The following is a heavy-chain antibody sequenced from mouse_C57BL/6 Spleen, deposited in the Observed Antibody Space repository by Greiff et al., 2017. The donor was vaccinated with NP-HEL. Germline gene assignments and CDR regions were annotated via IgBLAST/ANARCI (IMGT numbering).Heavy chain of an antibody. CDR2: ISDGGSYT. V-gene: IGHV5-4*01. D-gene: IGHD1-1*01. CDR3: ARGGPYYGSSYFAY. CDR1: GFTFSSYA. Sequence: EVQRVESGGGLVKPGGSLKLSCAASGFTFSSYAMSWVRQTPEKRLEWVATISDGGSYTYYPDNVKGRFTISRDNAKNNLYLQMSHLKSEDTAMYYCARGGPYYGSSYFAYWGQGTLVTVSA. J-gene: IGHJ3*01.